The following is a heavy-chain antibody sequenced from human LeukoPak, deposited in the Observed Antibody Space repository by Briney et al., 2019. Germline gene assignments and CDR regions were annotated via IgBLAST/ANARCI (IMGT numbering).Heavy chain of an antibody. D-gene: IGHD1-1*01. Sequence: PGGSLRLSCAASGFTFSGYSMNWVRQAPGKGLEWVSSITSSSSYIYYADSVKGRFTISRDNAKNSLYLQMNSLRAEDTAVYYCARASQLPHQFDYWGQGTLVTVSS. V-gene: IGHV3-21*01. CDR2: ITSSSSYI. CDR1: GFTFSGYS. J-gene: IGHJ4*02. CDR3: ARASQLPHQFDY.